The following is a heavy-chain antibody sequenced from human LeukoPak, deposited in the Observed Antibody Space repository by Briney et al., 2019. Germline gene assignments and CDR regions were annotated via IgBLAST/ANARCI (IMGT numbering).Heavy chain of an antibody. CDR3: AREGVNSPDDTFDV. CDR1: GFTFSSHW. J-gene: IGHJ3*01. V-gene: IGHV3-74*01. Sequence: PGGSLRLSCAASGFTFSSHWMHWVRQPPGRGLVWVSGMSTDGSDRRYADSVNGRFTISRDNDKNTLYLQMNSLRPEDTAVYYCAREGVNSPDDTFDVWGQGTMVTVSS. D-gene: IGHD3-3*01. CDR2: MSTDGSDR.